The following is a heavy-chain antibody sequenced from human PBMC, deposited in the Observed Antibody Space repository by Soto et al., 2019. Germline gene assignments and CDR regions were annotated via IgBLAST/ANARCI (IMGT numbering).Heavy chain of an antibody. CDR2: IYPGDSDT. V-gene: IGHV5-51*01. CDR3: ARRRTYSSSWYFVYFDY. J-gene: IGHJ4*02. CDR1: GYSFTSYW. Sequence: GESRKISCKGSGYSFTSYWIGWVRQMPGKGLEWMGIIYPGDSDTRYSPSFQGQVTISADKSISTAYLQWSSLKASDTAMYYCARRRTYSSSWYFVYFDYWGQGTLVTVSS. D-gene: IGHD6-13*01.